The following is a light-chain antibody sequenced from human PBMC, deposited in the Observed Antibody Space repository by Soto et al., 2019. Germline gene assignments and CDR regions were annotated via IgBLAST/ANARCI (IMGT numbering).Light chain of an antibody. V-gene: IGKV1-9*01. Sequence: IQLTQSPSSLSASVGDRVTITCRASQGISSYLAWYQQKPGKAPKLLIYAASTLQSGVPSRFSGSGSGTDFTLIISSLQPEDFATYYCQQFNSYPPTFGQGTKVDIK. CDR1: QGISSY. CDR3: QQFNSYPPT. CDR2: AAS. J-gene: IGKJ1*01.